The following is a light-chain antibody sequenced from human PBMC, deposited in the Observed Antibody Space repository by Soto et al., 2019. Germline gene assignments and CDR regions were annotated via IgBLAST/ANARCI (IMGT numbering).Light chain of an antibody. CDR3: QQTYSNPRLT. Sequence: AIQMTQSPSSLSASIGDRVTITCRASQGIRNDLGWYQQKPGKAPKVSIYASSNLHSGVPSRFSGSGSATDFALTISGLQPDDFATYYCQQTYSNPRLTFGGGTKVDIK. CDR1: QGIRND. V-gene: IGKV1-6*01. CDR2: ASS. J-gene: IGKJ4*01.